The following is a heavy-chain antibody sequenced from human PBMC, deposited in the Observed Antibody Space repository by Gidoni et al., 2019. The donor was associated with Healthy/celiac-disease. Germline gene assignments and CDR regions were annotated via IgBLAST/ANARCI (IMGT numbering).Heavy chain of an antibody. D-gene: IGHD3-10*01. CDR2: IRSKANSYAT. J-gene: IGHJ4*02. CDR1: GFMFSGAA. Sequence: EVQLVESGGGLVQPGGSLKLSCAASGFMFSGAAMHWVRQASGKGLEWFGRIRSKANSYATAYAASVKGRFTISRDDSKNTAYLQMNSLKTEDTAVYYCTRHVYSGTSGFDYWGQGTLVTVSS. CDR3: TRHVYSGTSGFDY. V-gene: IGHV3-73*02.